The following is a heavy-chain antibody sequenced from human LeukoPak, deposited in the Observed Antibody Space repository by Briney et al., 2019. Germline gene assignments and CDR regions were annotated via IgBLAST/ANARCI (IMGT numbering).Heavy chain of an antibody. CDR1: GHTFTGYY. CDR2: INPNSGGT. J-gene: IGHJ4*02. D-gene: IGHD4-17*01. Sequence: GASVKVSCKASGHTFTGYYMHWVRQAPGQGLEWMGWINPNSGGTNYAQKFQGRVTMTRYTSISTAYTELSRLRSDDTTVYYCARDQGDYVQTDYWGQGTLATVSS. V-gene: IGHV1-2*02. CDR3: ARDQGDYVQTDY.